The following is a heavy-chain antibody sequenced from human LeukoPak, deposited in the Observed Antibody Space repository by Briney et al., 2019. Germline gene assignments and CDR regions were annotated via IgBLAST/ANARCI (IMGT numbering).Heavy chain of an antibody. J-gene: IGHJ4*02. Sequence: SVKVSCKASGYTFTSYGISWVRQAPGQGLEWMGWISAYNGNTNYAQKLQGRVTMTTDTSTSTAYMELSSLRSEDTAVYYCARYDSSGYYYHYWGQGTLVTVSS. CDR3: ARYDSSGYYYHY. CDR1: GYTFTSYG. CDR2: ISAYNGNT. V-gene: IGHV1-18*01. D-gene: IGHD3-22*01.